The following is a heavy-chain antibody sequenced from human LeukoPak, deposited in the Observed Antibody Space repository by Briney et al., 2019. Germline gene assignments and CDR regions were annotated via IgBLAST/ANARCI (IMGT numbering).Heavy chain of an antibody. D-gene: IGHD6-13*01. CDR3: ARRSSSWPFDY. J-gene: IGHJ4*02. CDR1: GGSISSSSYY. V-gene: IGHV4-39*01. CDR2: IYYSGST. Sequence: KPSETLSLTCTVSGGSISSSSYYWGWIRQPPGKGLEWIGTIYYSGSTDYNPSLKSRVTISADTSKNQFSLKLSSVTAADTAVYYCARRSSSWPFDYWGQGTLVTVSS.